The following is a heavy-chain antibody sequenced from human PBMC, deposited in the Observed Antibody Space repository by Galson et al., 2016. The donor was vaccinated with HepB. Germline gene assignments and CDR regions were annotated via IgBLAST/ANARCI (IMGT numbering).Heavy chain of an antibody. D-gene: IGHD3-10*01. V-gene: IGHV4-61*01. CDR3: ARAGASMVRGAKGAFDI. CDR1: GGSVNSGSYY. J-gene: IGHJ3*02. Sequence: ETLSLTCTVSGGSVNSGSYYWSWIRQPPGKGLEWIGHIYYSGSTNYNPSLKSRVTISLDTSKNQFSLKLTSVTAADTAVYSCARAGASMVRGAKGAFDIWGQGTMVTVSS. CDR2: IYYSGST.